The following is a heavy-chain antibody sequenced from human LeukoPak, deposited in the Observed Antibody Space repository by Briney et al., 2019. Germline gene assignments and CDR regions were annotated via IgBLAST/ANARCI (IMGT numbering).Heavy chain of an antibody. CDR1: GYTFTGYY. D-gene: IGHD3-22*01. Sequence: ASVKVPCKASGYTFTGYYMHWVRQAPGQGLKWMGWINPNRGGTNYAQKFQGRVTMTRDTSISTAYMELSRLRSDDTAVYYCARERVVVITVGVNWFDPWGQGTLVTVSS. J-gene: IGHJ5*02. V-gene: IGHV1-2*02. CDR2: INPNRGGT. CDR3: ARERVVVITVGVNWFDP.